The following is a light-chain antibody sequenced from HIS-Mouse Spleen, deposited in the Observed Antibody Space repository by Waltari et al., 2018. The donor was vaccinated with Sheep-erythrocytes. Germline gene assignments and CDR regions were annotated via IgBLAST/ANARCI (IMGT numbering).Light chain of an antibody. J-gene: IGLJ1*01. CDR3: CSYAGSYNHV. CDR1: SSSVGGLNH. V-gene: IGLV2-11*01. CDR2: DVS. Sequence: SALTQPRSVSGSPRHSVTISCTRTSSSVGGLNHLPWYQQHPGKAPKPIIYDVSKRPSGVPDRFSGSKSGNTASLTISGLQAEDEADYYCCSYAGSYNHVFATGTKVTVL.